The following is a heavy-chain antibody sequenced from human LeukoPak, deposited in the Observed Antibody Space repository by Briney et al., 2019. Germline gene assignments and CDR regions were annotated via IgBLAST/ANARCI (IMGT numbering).Heavy chain of an antibody. CDR1: GFTFSSYA. J-gene: IGHJ4*02. CDR2: ISGSGGST. Sequence: GGSLRLSCAASGFTFSSYAMSWVRQAPGMGLEWVSAISGSGGSTYYADSVKGRFTISRDNSKNTLYLQMNSLRAEDTAVYYCAKEGYDFWSGYYVDYWGQGTLVTVSS. D-gene: IGHD3-3*01. CDR3: AKEGYDFWSGYYVDY. V-gene: IGHV3-23*01.